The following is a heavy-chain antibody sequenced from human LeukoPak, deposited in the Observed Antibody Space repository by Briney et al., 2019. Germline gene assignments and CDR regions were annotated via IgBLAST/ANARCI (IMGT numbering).Heavy chain of an antibody. CDR3: ASDHSSGSYLGVFDY. CDR2: IYTSGST. V-gene: IGHV4-4*07. CDR1: SGSISSYY. Sequence: SETLSLTCTVSSGSISSYYWSWIRQPAGKGLEWIGRIYTSGSTNYNPSLKSRVTMSVDTSKNQFSLKLSSVTAADTAVYYCASDHSSGSYLGVFDYWGQGTLVTVSS. D-gene: IGHD1-26*01. J-gene: IGHJ4*02.